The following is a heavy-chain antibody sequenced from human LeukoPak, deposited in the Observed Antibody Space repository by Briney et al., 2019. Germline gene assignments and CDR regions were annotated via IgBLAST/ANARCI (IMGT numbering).Heavy chain of an antibody. Sequence: GGSLRLSCAASGFTFSSYSMNWVRQAPGMGLEWVSSISSSSSYIYYADSVKGRFTISRDNAKNSLYLQMNSLRAEDTAVYYCARVSYYGSGSYYTYYYYYGMDVWGKGTTVTVSS. J-gene: IGHJ6*04. D-gene: IGHD3-10*01. V-gene: IGHV3-21*01. CDR1: GFTFSSYS. CDR2: ISSSSSYI. CDR3: ARVSYYGSGSYYTYYYYYGMDV.